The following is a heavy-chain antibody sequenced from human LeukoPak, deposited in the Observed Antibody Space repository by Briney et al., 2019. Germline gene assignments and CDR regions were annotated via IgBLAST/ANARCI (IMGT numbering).Heavy chain of an antibody. Sequence: GRSLRLSCTGSGFSFGDHAMSWIRQAPGKGLEWVGFIRSKTYGGTTEYAASVKGRFSISRDDCNNIVYLEKSSLESEDTAVFFLARGSIYLWLYYGMDVWGQGSTVTVSS. CDR3: ARGSIYLWLYYGMDV. V-gene: IGHV3-49*03. CDR2: IRSKTYGGTT. J-gene: IGHJ6*02. D-gene: IGHD3-16*02. CDR1: GFSFGDHA.